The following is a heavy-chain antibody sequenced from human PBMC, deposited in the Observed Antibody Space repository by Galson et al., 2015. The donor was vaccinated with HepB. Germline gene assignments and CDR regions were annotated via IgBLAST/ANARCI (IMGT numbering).Heavy chain of an antibody. CDR1: GFSLNTRGVG. D-gene: IGHD4/OR15-4a*01. V-gene: IGHV2-5*02. Sequence: PALVKPTQTLTLTRTFSGFSLNTRGVGVGWIRQPPGKALEWLALIYWDDDKRYSPSLSSRPTITKDTSKNQVVLIMTDMDPVDTGTYYFAHLTYGDVVSVDLERFDSWGQGTLVTVSS. J-gene: IGHJ5*01. CDR3: AHLTYGDVVSVDLERFDS. CDR2: IYWDDDK.